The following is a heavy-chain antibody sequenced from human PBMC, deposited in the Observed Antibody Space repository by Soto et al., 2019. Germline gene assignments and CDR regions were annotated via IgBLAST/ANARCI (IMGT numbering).Heavy chain of an antibody. CDR3: ARDFSMLIVATGY. D-gene: IGHD3-16*01. V-gene: IGHV3-11*05. CDR1: GFTFSDYY. CDR2: ISSSSSYT. Sequence: GGSLRLSCAASGFTFSDYYMSWIRQAPGKGLEWVSYISSSSSYTNYADSVKGRFTISRDNAKNSVYLQMNSLRAEDTAVYYCARDFSMLIVATGYWGQGTLVTVSS. J-gene: IGHJ4*02.